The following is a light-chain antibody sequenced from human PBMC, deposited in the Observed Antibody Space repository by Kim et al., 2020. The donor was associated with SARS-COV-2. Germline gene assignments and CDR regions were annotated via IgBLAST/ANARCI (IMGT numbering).Light chain of an antibody. Sequence: LYPWEIAALSCRASQSVNSNFAWYQHKPGQAPRLLIYDASKRATGIPARFSGSGFGTVFTLTISRLEPEDFAVYICLQRSNWPLTFGGGTKVDIK. CDR2: DAS. CDR3: LQRSNWPLT. CDR1: QSVNSN. V-gene: IGKV3-11*01. J-gene: IGKJ4*01.